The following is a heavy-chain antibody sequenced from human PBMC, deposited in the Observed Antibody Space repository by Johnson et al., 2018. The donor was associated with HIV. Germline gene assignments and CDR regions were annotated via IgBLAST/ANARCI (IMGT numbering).Heavy chain of an antibody. CDR3: ARDLSGSYRSDAFDI. J-gene: IGHJ3*02. CDR2: ISYAGSNK. Sequence: QVQLVESGGGVVQPGRSLRLSCAASGFTFSSYAMHWVRQAPGKGLEWVAVISYAGSNKYYADSVKGRFTISRDNSKNTLYLQMNSLRAEDTAVYYCARDLSGSYRSDAFDIWGQGTMVTVSS. V-gene: IGHV3-30-3*01. CDR1: GFTFSSYA. D-gene: IGHD1-26*01.